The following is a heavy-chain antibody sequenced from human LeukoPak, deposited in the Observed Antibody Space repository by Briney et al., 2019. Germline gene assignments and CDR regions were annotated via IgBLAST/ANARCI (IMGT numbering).Heavy chain of an antibody. Sequence: GGSLRLSCAASGFTVSSNYMSWVRQAPGKGLEWVSVIYSGGSTYYADSVKGRFTISRHNSKNTLYLQMNGLRAEDTAVYYCARALSGYSYGHDAFDIWGQGTMVTVSS. V-gene: IGHV3-53*04. CDR1: GFTVSSNY. J-gene: IGHJ3*02. D-gene: IGHD5-18*01. CDR2: IYSGGST. CDR3: ARALSGYSYGHDAFDI.